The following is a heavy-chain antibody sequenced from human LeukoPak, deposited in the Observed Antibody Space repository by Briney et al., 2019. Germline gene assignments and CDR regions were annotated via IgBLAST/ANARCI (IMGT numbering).Heavy chain of an antibody. J-gene: IGHJ4*02. CDR3: AKSHLSSGYYTPFDY. Sequence: PGGSLRLSCAASGFTFSSYAMSWVRQAPGKGLEWVSAISGSGGSIYYADSVKGRFTISRDNSKNTLYLQMNSLRAEDTAVYYCAKSHLSSGYYTPFDYWGQGTLVTVSS. CDR1: GFTFSSYA. V-gene: IGHV3-23*01. D-gene: IGHD3-22*01. CDR2: ISGSGGSI.